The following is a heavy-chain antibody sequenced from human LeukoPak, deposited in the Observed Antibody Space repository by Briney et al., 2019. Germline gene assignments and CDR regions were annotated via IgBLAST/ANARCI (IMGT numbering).Heavy chain of an antibody. V-gene: IGHV4-34*01. CDR1: GGSFSGYY. CDR2: INHSGST. CDR3: ARAYYDYVWGSYRYYLDY. D-gene: IGHD3-16*02. J-gene: IGHJ4*02. Sequence: SETLSLTCAVYGGSFSGYYWSWIRQPPGKGLEWIGEINHSGSTNCNPSLKSRVTISVDTSKNQFSLKLSSVTAADTAVYYCARAYYDYVWGSYRYYLDYWGQGTLVTVSS.